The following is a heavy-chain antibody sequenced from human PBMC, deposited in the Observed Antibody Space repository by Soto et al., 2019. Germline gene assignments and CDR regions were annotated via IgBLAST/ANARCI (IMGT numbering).Heavy chain of an antibody. V-gene: IGHV3-33*01. D-gene: IGHD6-19*01. CDR3: ARDSSGRGFDY. CDR1: GFTFSNYG. CDR2: IWYDGSNK. J-gene: IGHJ4*02. Sequence: QVQLVESGGGVVQPGRSLRLSCAASGFTFSNYGMHWVRQAPGKGLERVAVIWYDGSNKYYADSVKGRFTISRDNSKNTLYLQMNSLRAEDTAVYYCARDSSGRGFDYWGQGTLVTVSS.